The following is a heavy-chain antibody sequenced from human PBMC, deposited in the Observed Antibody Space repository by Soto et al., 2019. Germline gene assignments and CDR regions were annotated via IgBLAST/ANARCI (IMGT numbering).Heavy chain of an antibody. D-gene: IGHD3-3*01. CDR1: GDSIRSYY. V-gene: IGHV4-59*01. CDR3: ARADFWSGFYAFEH. J-gene: IGHJ4*02. CDR2: FYYSGST. Sequence: SETLSLTCSVSGDSIRSYYWNWMQQTPGKGLEWIGYFYYSGSTNYNPSLNDRVTISADTPKNQFSLRLTSVTAADTAVYYCARADFWSGFYAFEHWGPGLLVTVSS.